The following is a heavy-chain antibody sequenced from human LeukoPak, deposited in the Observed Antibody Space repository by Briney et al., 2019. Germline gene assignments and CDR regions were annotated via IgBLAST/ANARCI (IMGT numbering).Heavy chain of an antibody. CDR1: GGSISSYY. D-gene: IGHD6-13*01. CDR3: ASGRQQLAHYGMDV. J-gene: IGHJ6*02. Sequence: MTSETLSLTCTVSGGSISSYYWSWIRQPPGKGLEWIGYIYYSGSTNYNPSLKSRVTISVDTSKNQFSLKLSSVTAADTAVYYCASGRQQLAHYGMDVWGQGTTVTVSS. V-gene: IGHV4-59*01. CDR2: IYYSGST.